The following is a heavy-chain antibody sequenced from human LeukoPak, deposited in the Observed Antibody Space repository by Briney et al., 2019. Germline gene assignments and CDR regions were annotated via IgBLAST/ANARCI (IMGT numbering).Heavy chain of an antibody. CDR1: GGSVSSGSYY. CDR2: ISYTGTT. CDR3: AACRGHVPFDY. Sequence: PSETLSLTCTVSGGSVSSGSYYWSWIRQPPGKRLEWIGYISYTGTTNYNPSLRSRVTISVDMSKNQISLKLNSVTAADTAVYYCAACRGHVPFDYWGQGTLVTVSS. V-gene: IGHV4-61*01. D-gene: IGHD3-16*01. J-gene: IGHJ4*02.